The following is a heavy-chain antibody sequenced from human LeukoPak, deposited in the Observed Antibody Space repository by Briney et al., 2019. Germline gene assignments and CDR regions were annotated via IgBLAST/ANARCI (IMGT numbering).Heavy chain of an antibody. V-gene: IGHV1-69*05. CDR2: IIPIFGTA. CDR1: GGTFSSYA. J-gene: IGHJ4*02. Sequence: SVKVSCKASGGTFSSYAISWVRQAPGQGLEWMGGIIPIFGTANYAQKFQGRVTITTDESTSTAYMEVSSLRSEDTAVYYCARDQGGSSWQGLDYWGQGTLVTVSS. CDR3: ARDQGGSSWQGLDY. D-gene: IGHD6-13*01.